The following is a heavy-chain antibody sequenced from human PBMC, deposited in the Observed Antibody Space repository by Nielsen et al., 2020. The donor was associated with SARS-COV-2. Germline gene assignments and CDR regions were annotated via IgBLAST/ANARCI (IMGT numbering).Heavy chain of an antibody. CDR2: IDPSDSYT. CDR1: GYSFTSYW. D-gene: IGHD6-13*01. CDR3: ARRVVAAAGTSYYYYGMDV. V-gene: IGHV5-10-1*01. J-gene: IGHJ6*02. Sequence: GESLKISCKGSGYSFTSYWISWVRQMPGKGLEWMGRIDPSDSYTNYSPSFQGHVTISADKSNSTAYLQWSSLKASDTAMYYCARRVVAAAGTSYYYYGMDVWGQGTTVTVSS.